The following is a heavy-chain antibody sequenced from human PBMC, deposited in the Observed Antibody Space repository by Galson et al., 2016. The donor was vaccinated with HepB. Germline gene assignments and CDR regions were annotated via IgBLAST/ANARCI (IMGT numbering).Heavy chain of an antibody. V-gene: IGHV1-69*13. Sequence: SVKVSCKVSGGTFNNYAMNWVRQAPGQGLEWMGGINPTFGSANYAQKFLGRVTITADESTSTAYMELSSLKSEDTAVYYCARGPTRDIVVVLAALEYYMAVWGKGTTVIVSS. CDR2: INPTFGSA. CDR1: GGTFNNYA. D-gene: IGHD2-15*01. J-gene: IGHJ6*03. CDR3: ARGPTRDIVVVLAALEYYMAV.